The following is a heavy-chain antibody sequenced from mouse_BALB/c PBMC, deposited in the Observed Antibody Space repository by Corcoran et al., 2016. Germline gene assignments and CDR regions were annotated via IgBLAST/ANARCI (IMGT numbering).Heavy chain of an antibody. Sequence: QVQLQQSGPELVKPGASVKISCKASGYSFTSYYIHWVKQRPGQGLEWSGWLCPGSGNTKYNEKCKGKATLTADTYSSTAYMQLRSLTSEDAAVYFCARSDYHGSSYYYYYWRQGTTLTVSS. J-gene: IGHJ2*01. V-gene: IGHV1-66*01. CDR3: ARSDYHGSSYYYYY. CDR2: LCPGSGNT. CDR1: GYSFTSYY. D-gene: IGHD1-1*01.